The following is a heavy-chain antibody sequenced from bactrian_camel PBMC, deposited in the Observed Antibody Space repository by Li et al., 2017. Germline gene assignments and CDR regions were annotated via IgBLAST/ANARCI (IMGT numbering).Heavy chain of an antibody. D-gene: IGHD7*01. V-gene: IGHV3S9*01. CDR1: GFTSKRCA. CDR2: IDPAGSI. J-gene: IGHJ4*01. Sequence: VQLVESGGGSVQAEGSLRLSCTAPGFTSKRCAMDWHRQATGKQREWVARIDPAGSINYMPTLKGRFTLSKDEAKDTVYLQMNSLKPEDSAVYYCAVVGSCFAFSSWWSLPTRYADWGQGTQVTVS. CDR3: AVVGSCFAFSSWWSLPTRYAD.